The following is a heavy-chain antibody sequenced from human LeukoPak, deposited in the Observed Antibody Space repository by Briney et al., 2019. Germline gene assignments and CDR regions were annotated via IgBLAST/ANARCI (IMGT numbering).Heavy chain of an antibody. V-gene: IGHV3-23*01. CDR1: GFTFSSYA. D-gene: IGHD3-10*01. CDR2: ISGSGGST. Sequence: QSGGSLRLSCAASGFTFSSYAMSWVRQAPGKGLEWVSAISGSGGSTYYADSVKGRFTISRDNSKNTLYLQMSSLRAEDTAVYYCAKDGSHHRGWYFDLWGRGTLVTVSS. CDR3: AKDGSHHRGWYFDL. J-gene: IGHJ2*01.